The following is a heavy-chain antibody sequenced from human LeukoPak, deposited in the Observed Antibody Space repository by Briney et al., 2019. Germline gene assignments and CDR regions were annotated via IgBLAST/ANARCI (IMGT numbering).Heavy chain of an antibody. Sequence: PGGSLRLSCAASGFTFRSYWMHWVRQAPGEGLVRVSRINTDGSSTNYADSVKGRFTISRDNAKNTLYLHMNSLSAEDTAVYYCARSAYVGSPSDYDFDIWGQGTMVTVSS. CDR2: INTDGSST. V-gene: IGHV3-74*01. CDR1: GFTFRSYW. D-gene: IGHD6-6*01. CDR3: ARSAYVGSPSDYDFDI. J-gene: IGHJ3*02.